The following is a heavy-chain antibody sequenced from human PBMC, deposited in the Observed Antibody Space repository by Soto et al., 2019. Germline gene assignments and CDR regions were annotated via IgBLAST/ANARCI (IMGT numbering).Heavy chain of an antibody. CDR1: GFTFRSYG. CDR2: MSFDGSNK. CDR3: AKKFGWELPRSHPYYSSGMDF. Sequence: HPGGSLRLSCAASGFTFRSYGWHWIRQAPGKGLEWVARMSFDGSNKYNADFERDRSTISSDTSKRTLYLQMDILTPEDTAEYYGAKKFGWELPRSHPYYSSGMDFWGQGTTVTVYS. V-gene: IGHV3-30*18. J-gene: IGHJ6*02. D-gene: IGHD3-10*01.